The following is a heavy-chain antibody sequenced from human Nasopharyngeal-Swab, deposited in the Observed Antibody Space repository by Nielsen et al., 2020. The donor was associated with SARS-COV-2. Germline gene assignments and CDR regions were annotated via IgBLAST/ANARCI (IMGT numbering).Heavy chain of an antibody. Sequence: GESLKISCAASGFIFSDYSMDWVRQAPGKGLEWVSYITSSSATKYYADSVKGRFTVSRDNAKNLLYLQMSSKRDEDTAVYYCAREFEATGATYLDSWGLGTLVTVSS. CDR3: AREFEATGATYLDS. V-gene: IGHV3-48*02. CDR2: ITSSSATK. D-gene: IGHD1-26*01. CDR1: GFIFSDYS. J-gene: IGHJ4*02.